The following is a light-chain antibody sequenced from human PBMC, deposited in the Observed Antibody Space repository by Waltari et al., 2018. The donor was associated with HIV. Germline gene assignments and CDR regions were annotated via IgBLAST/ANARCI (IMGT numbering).Light chain of an antibody. CDR3: QAWDSSTGV. CDR2: QDS. J-gene: IGLJ1*01. CDR1: KLGDKY. V-gene: IGLV3-1*01. Sequence: SYELTQPPSVSVSPGQTASITCSGDKLGDKYACWYQQKPGPSPVLVIYQDSRRPSGIPERFSGSNSGNTATLTISGTQAMDEADYYCQAWDSSTGVFGTGTKVTVL.